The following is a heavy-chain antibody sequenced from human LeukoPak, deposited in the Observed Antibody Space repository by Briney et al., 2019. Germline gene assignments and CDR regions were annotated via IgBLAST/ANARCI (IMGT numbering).Heavy chain of an antibody. J-gene: IGHJ4*02. CDR1: GYTFTSYY. V-gene: IGHV1-46*01. CDR2: INPSGGST. CDR3: ARGGSFGTY. Sequence: ASVKVSCKASGYTFTSYYMHWVRQAPGQGLEWMGIINPSGGSTSYAQKFQGRVTMTRDTSTSTAYMELKSLKSDDTAIYYCARGGSFGTYWGQGTLVTVSS. D-gene: IGHD3-10*01.